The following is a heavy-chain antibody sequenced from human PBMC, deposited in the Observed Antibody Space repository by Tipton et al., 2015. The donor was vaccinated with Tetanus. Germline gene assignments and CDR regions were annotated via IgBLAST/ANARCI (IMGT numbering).Heavy chain of an antibody. Sequence: TLSLTCAVYGGSFSGYYWSWIRQPPGKGLEWIGEINHSGSTNYNPSLKSRVTISVDTSKNQFSPKLSSVTAADTAVYYCARGRSGWYRNWFDPWGQGTLVTVSS. D-gene: IGHD6-19*01. CDR1: GGSFSGYY. CDR2: INHSGST. V-gene: IGHV4-34*01. J-gene: IGHJ5*02. CDR3: ARGRSGWYRNWFDP.